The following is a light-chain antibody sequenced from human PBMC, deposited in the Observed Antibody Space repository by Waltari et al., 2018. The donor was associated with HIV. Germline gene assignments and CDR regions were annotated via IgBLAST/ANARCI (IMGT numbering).Light chain of an antibody. CDR1: SSDVGGYNY. Sequence: QSALTQPASVSGSPGQSIPISCTGTSSDVGGYNYVSWYQQHPGKAPKLMIYDVSNRPSGVSNRFSGSNAGNTASLTISGLQAEDEADYYCSSYTSSSTLFGTGTKVTVL. J-gene: IGLJ1*01. CDR3: SSYTSSSTL. CDR2: DVS. V-gene: IGLV2-14*03.